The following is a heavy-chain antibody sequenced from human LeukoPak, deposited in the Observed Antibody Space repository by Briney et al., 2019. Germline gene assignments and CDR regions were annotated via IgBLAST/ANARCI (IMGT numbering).Heavy chain of an antibody. J-gene: IGHJ6*04. CDR1: GFTFSNYA. CDR3: ARRYSSGRQIMDV. D-gene: IGHD6-19*01. V-gene: IGHV3-23*01. CDR2: ISGSGGIT. Sequence: GGSLRLSCAASGFTFSNYAMSWVRQAPGKGLEWVSVISGSGGITYYEDSVKGRFTISRDNAKNSLYLQMNSLRAEDTAVYYCARRYSSGRQIMDVWGKGTTVTVSS.